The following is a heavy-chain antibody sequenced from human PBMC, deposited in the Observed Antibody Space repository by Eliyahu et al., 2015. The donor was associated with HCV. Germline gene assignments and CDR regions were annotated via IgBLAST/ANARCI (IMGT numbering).Heavy chain of an antibody. CDR3: ARGGYRYGANAFDI. Sequence: QLQLQESGPGLVKPSQTLSLTCXVSGGSXSSXSYNWGWIRQHPREGLEWIGYIYNREISHYNPSLKSRVTISVDASKNQFSLNLKSVTAADTAVYYCARGGYRYGANAFDIWGHGTAVTVSS. D-gene: IGHD4/OR15-4a*01. CDR1: GGSXSSXSYN. CDR2: IYNREIS. V-gene: IGHV4-31*03. J-gene: IGHJ3*02.